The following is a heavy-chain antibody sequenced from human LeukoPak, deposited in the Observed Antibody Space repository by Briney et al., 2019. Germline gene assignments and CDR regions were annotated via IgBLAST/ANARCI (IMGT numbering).Heavy chain of an antibody. V-gene: IGHV3-33*01. D-gene: IGHD3-22*01. Sequence: PGGSLRLSCAASGFTFSSYGMHWVRQAPGKGLERVAVIWYDGSNKYYADSVKGRFTISRDNSKNTLYLQMNSLRAEDTAVYYCARALYYYDSSGSPTGFDYWGQGTLVTVSS. CDR3: ARALYYYDSSGSPTGFDY. J-gene: IGHJ4*02. CDR1: GFTFSSYG. CDR2: IWYDGSNK.